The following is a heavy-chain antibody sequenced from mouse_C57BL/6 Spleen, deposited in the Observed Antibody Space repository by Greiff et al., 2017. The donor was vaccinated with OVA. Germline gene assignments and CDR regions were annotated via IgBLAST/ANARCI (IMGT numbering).Heavy chain of an antibody. V-gene: IGHV5-4*01. J-gene: IGHJ3*01. CDR3: ARDDWFAD. CDR2: ISDGGSYT. Sequence: EVQLVESGGGLVKPGGSLTLSCAASGFTFSSYAMSWVRQTPVKRLEWVATISDGGSYTSYPDNVKGRFTISRDNAKNNLYLQMRHLQSEDTAMYYCARDDWFADWGQGTLVTVSA. CDR1: GFTFSSYA.